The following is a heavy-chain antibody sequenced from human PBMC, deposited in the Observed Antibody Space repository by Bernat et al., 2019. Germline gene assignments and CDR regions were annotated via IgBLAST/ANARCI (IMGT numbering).Heavy chain of an antibody. V-gene: IGHV3-30*18. CDR3: AKAPFYGDYVGYFDY. D-gene: IGHD4-17*01. CDR2: ISYDGSNK. CDR1: GFTVSSYG. J-gene: IGHJ4*02. Sequence: VQLVESGGGLIQPGGSLRLSCAASGFTVSSYGLHWVRQAPGKGLEWVAVISYDGSNKYYADSVKSRFTIARDNSKNTLYLQMNSLRAEETGVYYCAKAPFYGDYVGYFDYWGQGTLVTVSS.